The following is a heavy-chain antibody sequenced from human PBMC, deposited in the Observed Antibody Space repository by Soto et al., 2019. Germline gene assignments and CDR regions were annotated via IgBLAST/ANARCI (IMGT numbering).Heavy chain of an antibody. CDR2: IYYSGTT. V-gene: IGHV4-61*01. Sequence: QVQLQESGPGLVKPSETLSLTCAVSGDSVSNDNYYWSWIRQPPGKGLEWIGYIYYSGTTNYNSYLNSRLSLSVDMSKNQFSLKLASVTAADTAVYFCARSQRGRTAFTFDYWGQGALVTVSS. D-gene: IGHD3-16*01. CDR3: ARSQRGRTAFTFDY. J-gene: IGHJ4*02. CDR1: GDSVSNDNYY.